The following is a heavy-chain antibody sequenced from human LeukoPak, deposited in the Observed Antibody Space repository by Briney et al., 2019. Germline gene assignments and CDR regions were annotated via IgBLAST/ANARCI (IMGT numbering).Heavy chain of an antibody. CDR1: GYTFTSYG. V-gene: IGHV1-18*01. Sequence: GASVKVSCKASGYTFTSYGITWVRQSPGQGLEWMGWISAYNGNTNYAQKLQGRVTMTTDTSTSTAYMELRSLRSDDTAVYYCARESGYYGSGSSGGYWGQGTLVTVSS. CDR3: ARESGYYGSGSSGGY. CDR2: ISAYNGNT. D-gene: IGHD3-10*01. J-gene: IGHJ4*02.